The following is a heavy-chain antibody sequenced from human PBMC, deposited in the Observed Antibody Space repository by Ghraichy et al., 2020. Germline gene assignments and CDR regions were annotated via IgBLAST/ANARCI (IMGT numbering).Heavy chain of an antibody. D-gene: IGHD6-19*01. CDR1: GFTFSTSA. J-gene: IGHJ4*02. V-gene: IGHV3-23*01. CDR3: AKDSYTSGWDFDY. CDR2: ISGSGRT. Sequence: GGSLRLSCAASGFTFSTSAMSWVRQGPGKGLEWVSFISGSGRTFYADSVKGRFTISRDDSMSTLYLQMNSLRAEDTAIYFCAKDSYTSGWDFDYWGQGTLVTVSS.